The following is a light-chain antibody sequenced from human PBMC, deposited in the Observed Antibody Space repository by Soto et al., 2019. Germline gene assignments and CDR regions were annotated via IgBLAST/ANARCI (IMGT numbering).Light chain of an antibody. Sequence: QSALTQPASVSASPGQSISISCTGTSNDIGAFDYVSWYQQHPGKAPKLILFEVFNRPSGVSTRFSGSKSGSTASLTISGLQAEDEADYFCNSYTTNNAHVFGGGTKVTVL. CDR1: SNDIGAFDY. J-gene: IGLJ2*01. V-gene: IGLV2-14*01. CDR3: NSYTTNNAHV. CDR2: EVF.